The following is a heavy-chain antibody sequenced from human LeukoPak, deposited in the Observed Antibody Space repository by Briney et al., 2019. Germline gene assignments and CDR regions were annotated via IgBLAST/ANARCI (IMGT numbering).Heavy chain of an antibody. CDR3: AGPMGPAAIFGFDY. V-gene: IGHV3-7*01. CDR1: GFRFNTYW. CDR2: IKQDGNEK. D-gene: IGHD2-2*01. Sequence: GGSLRLSCAASGFRFNTYWMSWVRQAPGKGLEWVANIKQDGNEKYYADSVKGRFTISRDNAKNSLYLQMNSLRAEDAAVYYCAGPMGPAAIFGFDYWGQGTLVTVSS. J-gene: IGHJ4*02.